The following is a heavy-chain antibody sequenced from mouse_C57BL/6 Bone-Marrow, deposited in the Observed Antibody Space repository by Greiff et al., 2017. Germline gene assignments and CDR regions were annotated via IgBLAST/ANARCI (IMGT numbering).Heavy chain of an antibody. J-gene: IGHJ2*01. V-gene: IGHV7-3*01. CDR2: ISNTANGYTT. D-gene: IGHD1-1*01. CDR3: ARYYYAFDD. CDR1: GFSFTDYY. Sequence: EVKLVESGGGLVQPGGSLSLSCAASGFSFTDYYISWVRQPPGTALEWLGFISNTANGYTTEYSAYVKGRFTISRDNSQSVLYLQMNALRAEDSATYYWARYYYAFDDWGQGTTLTVSS.